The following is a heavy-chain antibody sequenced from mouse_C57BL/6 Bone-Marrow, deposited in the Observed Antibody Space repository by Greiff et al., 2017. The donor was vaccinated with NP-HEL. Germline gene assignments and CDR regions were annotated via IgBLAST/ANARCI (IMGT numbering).Heavy chain of an antibody. V-gene: IGHV1-81*01. D-gene: IGHD2-13*01. Sequence: VQLQESGAELARPGASVKLSCKASGYTFTSYGISWVKQRTGQGLEWIGEIYPRSGNTYYNEKFKGKATLTADKSSSTAYMELRSLTSEDSAVYFCASSRYHSDHVGAMDYWGQGTSVTVSS. CDR3: ASSRYHSDHVGAMDY. J-gene: IGHJ4*01. CDR2: IYPRSGNT. CDR1: GYTFTSYG.